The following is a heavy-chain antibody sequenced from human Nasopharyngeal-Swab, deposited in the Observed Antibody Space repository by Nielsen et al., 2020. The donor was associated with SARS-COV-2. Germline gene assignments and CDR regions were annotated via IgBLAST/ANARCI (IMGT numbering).Heavy chain of an antibody. V-gene: IGHV3-48*02. CDR2: ISSGSSII. D-gene: IGHD5-18*01. CDR3: ARDRGYSYGYDAFDI. Sequence: VRQAPGKGLEWVSYISSGSSIIYYADSVKGRFTISRDNAKNPLYLQMNSLRDEDTAVYYCARDRGYSYGYDAFDIWGQGTMVTVSS. J-gene: IGHJ3*02.